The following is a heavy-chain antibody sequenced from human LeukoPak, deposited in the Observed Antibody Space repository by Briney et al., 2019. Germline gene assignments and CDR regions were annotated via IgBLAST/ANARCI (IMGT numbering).Heavy chain of an antibody. D-gene: IGHD2-21*01. V-gene: IGHV3-21*01. CDR2: ISSSSSYI. Sequence: GGSLRLSCAASGFTFSSYSMNWVRQAPGKGLEWVSSISSSSSYIYYADSVKGRFTISRDNAKNSLYLQMNSLRAEDTAVYYCAREAAGLLSSVAFDIWGQGTMVTVSS. CDR1: GFTFSSYS. CDR3: AREAAGLLSSVAFDI. J-gene: IGHJ3*02.